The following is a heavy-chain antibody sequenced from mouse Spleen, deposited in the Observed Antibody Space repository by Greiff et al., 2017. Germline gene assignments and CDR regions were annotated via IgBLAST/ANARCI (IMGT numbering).Heavy chain of an antibody. CDR3: VLYYSGSSLFAY. J-gene: IGHJ3*01. V-gene: IGHV1-18*01. CDR1: GYTFTDYN. D-gene: IGHD1-1*01. Sequence: VQLQQSGPELVKPGASVKMSCKASGYTFTDYNMDWVKQRPGQSLEWIGDINPNSGGTNYNQKFKGKATLTVDKSSSTASMELRSLTSEDTAVYYCVLYYSGSSLFAYWGQGTLVTVSA. CDR2: INPNSGGT.